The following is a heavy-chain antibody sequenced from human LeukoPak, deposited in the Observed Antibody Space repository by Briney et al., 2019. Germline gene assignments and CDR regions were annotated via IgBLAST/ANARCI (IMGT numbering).Heavy chain of an antibody. J-gene: IGHJ3*02. CDR1: LFTVSSNY. D-gene: IGHD3-9*01. Sequence: GGSLRLSRAASLFTVSSNYMSCVREAPGKGLEWGSVIYSGGSTYYADSVKGRFTISRDNSKNTLYLQMNSLRAEDTAVYYCASRLRYFDWRIDAFDIWGQGTMVTVSS. CDR2: IYSGGST. V-gene: IGHV3-66*01. CDR3: ASRLRYFDWRIDAFDI.